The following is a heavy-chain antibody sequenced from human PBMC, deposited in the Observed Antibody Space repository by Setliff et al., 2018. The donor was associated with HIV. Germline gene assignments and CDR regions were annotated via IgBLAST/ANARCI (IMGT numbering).Heavy chain of an antibody. Sequence: ASVKVSCKASGYTFTDYYIHWVRQAPGQGLEWMGWINSASGGTNYAQKFRDRIAITADASTSTAYMQLTNLKSDDTAVYYCASSPLDVVVTSSRRGCFESWGQGTLVTVSS. D-gene: IGHD2-21*02. V-gene: IGHV1-2*02. CDR1: GYTFTDYY. CDR2: INSASGGT. J-gene: IGHJ4*02. CDR3: ASSPLDVVVTSSRRGCFES.